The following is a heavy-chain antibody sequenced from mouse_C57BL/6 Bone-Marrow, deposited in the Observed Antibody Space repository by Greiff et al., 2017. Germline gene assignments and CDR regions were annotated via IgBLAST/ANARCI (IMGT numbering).Heavy chain of an antibody. V-gene: IGHV1-81*01. CDR3: ARLWSYYAMDY. Sequence: QVQLQQSGAELARPGASVKLSCKASGYTFTSYGISWVKQRTGQGLEWIGEIYPRSGNTYYNEKFKGKATLTADKSTSTAYMELRTLTSEDSAVYLSARLWSYYAMDYWGQGTSVTVSS. D-gene: IGHD1-1*02. J-gene: IGHJ4*01. CDR1: GYTFTSYG. CDR2: IYPRSGNT.